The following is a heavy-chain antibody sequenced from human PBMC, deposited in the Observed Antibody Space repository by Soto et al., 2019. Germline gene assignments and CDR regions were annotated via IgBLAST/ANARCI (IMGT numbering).Heavy chain of an antibody. CDR1: GFTFSSYA. J-gene: IGHJ4*02. D-gene: IGHD3-10*01. CDR3: ARGITMVRGVIIDYFDY. Sequence: QVQLVESGGGVVQTGRSLRLSCAASGFTFSSYAMHWVRQAPGKGLEWVAVIPYDGSNKYYADSVKGRFTISRDNSKNTLYLQMNSLRAEDTAVYYCARGITMVRGVIIDYFDYWGQGTLVTVSS. V-gene: IGHV3-30-3*01. CDR2: IPYDGSNK.